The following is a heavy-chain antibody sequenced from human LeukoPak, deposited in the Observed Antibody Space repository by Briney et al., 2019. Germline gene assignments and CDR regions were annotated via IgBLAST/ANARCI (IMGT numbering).Heavy chain of an antibody. D-gene: IGHD3-22*01. Sequence: PGGSLRLSCAASGFSFRTYAMTWVRQAPGKGLEWVTSISGSGATTYNADPLKGRLTISRDNSKNTLYLQMNSLRAEDTAVYYCVKESTSSGYYYAPDYWGQGTLVTVS. CDR3: VKESTSSGYYYAPDY. J-gene: IGHJ4*02. CDR2: ISGSGATT. CDR1: GFSFRTYA. V-gene: IGHV3-23*01.